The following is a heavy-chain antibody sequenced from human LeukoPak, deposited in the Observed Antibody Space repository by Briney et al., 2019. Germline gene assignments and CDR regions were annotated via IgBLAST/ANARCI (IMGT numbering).Heavy chain of an antibody. J-gene: IGHJ4*02. Sequence: ASVKVSCKASGYTFTSYGISWVRQAPGQGLEWMGWISAYNGNTNYAQKVQGRVTMTTDTSTSTAYMEQRSLRSDDTAVYDWARRYCYDSSGYYDYPYFDYWGQGTLVTVSS. D-gene: IGHD3-22*01. CDR2: ISAYNGNT. CDR1: GYTFTSYG. V-gene: IGHV1-18*01. CDR3: ARRYCYDSSGYYDYPYFDY.